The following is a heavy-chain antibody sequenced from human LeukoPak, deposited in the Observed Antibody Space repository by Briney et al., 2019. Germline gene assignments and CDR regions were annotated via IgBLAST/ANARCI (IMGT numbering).Heavy chain of an antibody. CDR1: GFTFSSYG. CDR3: AKDLLMLTFGEPGY. Sequence: GGSLRLSCAASGFTFSSYGMHWVRQAPGKGLEWVAVISYDGSNKYYADSVKGRFTISRDNSKNTLYLQMNSLRAEDTAVYYCAKDLLMLTFGEPGYWGQGTLVTVSS. V-gene: IGHV3-30*18. D-gene: IGHD3-16*01. J-gene: IGHJ4*02. CDR2: ISYDGSNK.